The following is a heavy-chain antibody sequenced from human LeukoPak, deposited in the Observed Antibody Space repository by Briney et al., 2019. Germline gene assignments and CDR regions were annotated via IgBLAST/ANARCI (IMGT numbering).Heavy chain of an antibody. CDR3: ARAYYYDSSGYYGAYFDY. CDR2: ISWNSDAV. V-gene: IGHV3-9*01. CDR1: AFTFDYYA. D-gene: IGHD3-22*01. J-gene: IGHJ4*02. Sequence: GGSLRLSCAASAFTFDYYAMHWVRQAPGKGLEWVSGISWNSDAVGYADSVKGRFTISRDNAKNSLYLQMNSLRAEDTALYYCARAYYYDSSGYYGAYFDYWGQGTLVTVSS.